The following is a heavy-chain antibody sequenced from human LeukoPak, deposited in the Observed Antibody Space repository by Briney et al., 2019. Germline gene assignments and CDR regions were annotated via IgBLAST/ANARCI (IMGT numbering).Heavy chain of an antibody. J-gene: IGHJ5*02. CDR3: ARQRWLVHNWFDP. CDR1: GGSISSRSYY. D-gene: IGHD6-19*01. CDR2: ISYSAST. Sequence: SETLSLTCSVSGGSISSRSYYWGWIRHPPGKGLEWIGSISYSASTYYNPSLKSRVTISVDTSKNQFSLKLSSVTAADTALYYCARQRWLVHNWFDPWGQGTLVTVSS. V-gene: IGHV4-39*01.